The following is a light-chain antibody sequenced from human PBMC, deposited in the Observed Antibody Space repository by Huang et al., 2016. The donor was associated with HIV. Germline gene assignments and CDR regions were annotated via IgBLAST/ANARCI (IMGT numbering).Light chain of an antibody. Sequence: IVLTQSPGTLSLSPGERATLSCRASQSVYNNFLAWYQQTPGQTPRVLIYAASRRATGIPDRFSGSGSGTDFTLTISRLEPEDFAVYYCQQYSRSPLSFGGGTKVEIK. V-gene: IGKV3-20*01. CDR3: QQYSRSPLS. CDR2: AAS. J-gene: IGKJ4*01. CDR1: QSVYNNF.